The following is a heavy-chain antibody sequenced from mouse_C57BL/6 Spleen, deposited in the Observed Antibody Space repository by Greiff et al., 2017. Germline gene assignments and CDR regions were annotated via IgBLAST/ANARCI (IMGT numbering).Heavy chain of an antibody. D-gene: IGHD2-1*01. CDR1: GYTFTDYN. CDR3: ARIKAPIYNGNYRAMDD. J-gene: IGHJ4*01. Sequence: EVQLQQSGPELVKPGASVKIPCKASGYTFTDYNMDWVKQSHGKSLEWIGDINPNNGGTIYNQKFKGKATLTVDKSSSTAYMELRSLTSEDTAVYYCARIKAPIYNGNYRAMDDWGQGTSVTVSS. CDR2: INPNNGGT. V-gene: IGHV1-18*01.